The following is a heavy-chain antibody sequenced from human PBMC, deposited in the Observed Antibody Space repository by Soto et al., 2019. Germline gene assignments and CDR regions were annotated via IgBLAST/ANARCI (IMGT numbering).Heavy chain of an antibody. J-gene: IGHJ4*02. D-gene: IGHD6-19*01. V-gene: IGHV1-58*02. CDR3: ARERTVAGNDY. CDR2: IVVGSGHI. Sequence: GASVKVSCKASGFTFINSAIQWVRQARGQRLEWMGWIVVGSGHINYAQKFQERLSITRNMSTSTAYMELSSLRSEDTAVYYCARERTVAGNDYWGQGTLVTVSS. CDR1: GFTFINSA.